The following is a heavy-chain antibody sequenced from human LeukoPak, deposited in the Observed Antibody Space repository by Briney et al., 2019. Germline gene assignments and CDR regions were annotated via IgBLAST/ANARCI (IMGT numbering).Heavy chain of an antibody. CDR3: ARQPSDSSGHYYFDY. CDR2: IYYSGST. CDR1: GDSIRSYY. D-gene: IGHD3-22*01. Sequence: SETLSLTCTVSGDSIRSYYWSWIRQSPGKGLEWIGYIYYSGSTNYNPSLKSRVTISVDTSNNQFSLKLSSVTAADTAVYYCARQPSDSSGHYYFDYWGQGTLVTVSS. V-gene: IGHV4-59*01. J-gene: IGHJ4*02.